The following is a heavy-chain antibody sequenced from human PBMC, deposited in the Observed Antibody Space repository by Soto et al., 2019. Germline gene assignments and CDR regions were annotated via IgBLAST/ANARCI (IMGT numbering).Heavy chain of an antibody. V-gene: IGHV1-8*01. Sequence: QVQLVQSGAEVKKPGASVKVSCKASGYTFTSYDINWVRQAPGQGLEWMGWMNPNSGNTGYAQKFQGRVTMTRNTSISTADREMSSLRSEHTAVYYCGREETIRGDDYWGQRTRVPVSS. D-gene: IGHD2-2*02. CDR2: MNPNSGNT. CDR3: GREETIRGDDY. CDR1: GYTFTSYD. J-gene: IGHJ4*02.